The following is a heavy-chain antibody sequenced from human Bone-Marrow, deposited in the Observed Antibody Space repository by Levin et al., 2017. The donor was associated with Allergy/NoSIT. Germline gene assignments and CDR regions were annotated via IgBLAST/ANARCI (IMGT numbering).Heavy chain of an antibody. V-gene: IGHV1-46*04. CDR2: INPGAGTT. Sequence: RASVKVSCKTSGYSLTSHYIHWVRQAPGQGLEWVGLINPGAGTTNSAQKLRGRLAVTADTSTDTVYMDLSSLRSEDTAVYYCAREEVGGFFDYWGQGSLVIVSS. CDR3: AREEVGGFFDY. J-gene: IGHJ4*02. D-gene: IGHD4-23*01. CDR1: GYSLTSHY.